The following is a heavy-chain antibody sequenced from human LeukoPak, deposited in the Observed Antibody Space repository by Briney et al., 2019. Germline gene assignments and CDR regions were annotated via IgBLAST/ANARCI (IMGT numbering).Heavy chain of an antibody. V-gene: IGHV4-4*07. D-gene: IGHD3-9*01. Sequence: PSETLSLTCTVSGGSISSYYWSWIRQPAGKGLEWIGRIYTSGSTNYNPSLKSRVTMSVDTSKNQFSLKLSSVTAADTAVYYCARDTVRYDILTGYYNVMDYWGQGTLVTVSS. CDR1: GGSISSYY. CDR2: IYTSGST. J-gene: IGHJ4*02. CDR3: ARDTVRYDILTGYYNVMDY.